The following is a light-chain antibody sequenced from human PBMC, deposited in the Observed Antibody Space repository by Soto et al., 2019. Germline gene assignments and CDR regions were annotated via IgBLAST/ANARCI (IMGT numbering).Light chain of an antibody. V-gene: IGKV1-27*01. CDR1: QGIYNY. CDR2: AAS. J-gene: IGKJ4*01. CDR3: HKCGSSLLT. Sequence: DIQMTQYPSSLSASVGDRVPITCRASQGIYNYLAWYQQKPGKAPKLLIYAASTWEAEVPSRFSGSGSGTDFTLTISSLQPDDVETYYCHKCGSSLLTVGQGTLVEIK.